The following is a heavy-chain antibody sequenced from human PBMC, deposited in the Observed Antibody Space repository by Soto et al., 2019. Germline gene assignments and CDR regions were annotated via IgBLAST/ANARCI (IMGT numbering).Heavy chain of an antibody. V-gene: IGHV3-30*03. Sequence: QVQVVESGGGVVQPGRALRLSCAASGFTFESYGMHWVRQAPGKGLEWVAVILYDGSQTYYGDSVKGRFSISRDNSKNILSLQMNSLRGDDSAVYYCARDSRPLDQYYYYGMDVWGQGTTVTVSS. CDR3: ARDSRPLDQYYYYGMDV. J-gene: IGHJ6*02. CDR2: ILYDGSQT. D-gene: IGHD1-1*01. CDR1: GFTFESYG.